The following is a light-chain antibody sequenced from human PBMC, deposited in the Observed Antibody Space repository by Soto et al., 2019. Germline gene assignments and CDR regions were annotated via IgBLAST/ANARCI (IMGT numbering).Light chain of an antibody. V-gene: IGLV2-23*02. CDR3: CSYAGISTFYV. J-gene: IGLJ1*01. Sequence: QSALTQPASVSGSPGQSITVSCTGTNSDVGSYNLVSWYQQHPGKAPKLMIYGVNKRPSGVSNRFSGSKSGNTASLTISGLQAEDEADYYCCSYAGISTFYVFGTGTKLTV. CDR1: NSDVGSYNL. CDR2: GVN.